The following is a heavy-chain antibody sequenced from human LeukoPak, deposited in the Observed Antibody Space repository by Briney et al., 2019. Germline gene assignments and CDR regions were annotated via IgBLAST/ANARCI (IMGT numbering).Heavy chain of an antibody. CDR3: ARLDYYGSGSYRYYYDSSGYY. CDR2: IYPGDSDT. Sequence: GESLKISCKGSGYSLTSYWIGWVRQMPGKGLEWMGIIYPGDSDTRYSPSFQGQVTISADKSISTAYLQWSSLKASDTAMYYCARLDYYGSGSYRYYYDSSGYYWGQGTLVTVSS. J-gene: IGHJ4*02. CDR1: GYSLTSYW. D-gene: IGHD3-22*01. V-gene: IGHV5-51*01.